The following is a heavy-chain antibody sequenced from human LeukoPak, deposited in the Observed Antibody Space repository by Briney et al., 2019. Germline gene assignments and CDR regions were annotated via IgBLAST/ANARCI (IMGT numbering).Heavy chain of an antibody. CDR1: GYTFTGYY. V-gene: IGHV1-2*02. D-gene: IGHD3-22*01. CDR2: INPNSGGT. Sequence: ASVKVSCKASGYTFTGYYMHWVRQAPGQGLEWMGWINPNSGGTNYAQKFQGRVTMTRDTSISTAYMALSRLRSDDTAVYYCARTEGYYDSSGYYLAHFDYWGQGTLVTVSS. J-gene: IGHJ4*02. CDR3: ARTEGYYDSSGYYLAHFDY.